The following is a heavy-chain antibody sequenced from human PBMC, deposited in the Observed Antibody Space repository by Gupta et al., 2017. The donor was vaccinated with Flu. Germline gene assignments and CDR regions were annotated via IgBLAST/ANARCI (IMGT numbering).Heavy chain of an antibody. CDR3: ARGHYGMDV. Sequence: EVQLVQSGGGLVQPGGSLRLSCAVSGFTFRNYWMTWVRQAPGKGLEWVASIKKDGSEKGHADSVKGRFTISRDNAKNSLYLQMNSLRAEDTAVYYCARGHYGMDVWGQGTMVTVSS. CDR2: IKKDGSEK. J-gene: IGHJ6*02. V-gene: IGHV3-7*01. CDR1: GFTFRNYW.